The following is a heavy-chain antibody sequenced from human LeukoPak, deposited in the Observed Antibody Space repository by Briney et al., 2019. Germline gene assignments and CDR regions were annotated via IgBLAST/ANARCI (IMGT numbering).Heavy chain of an antibody. D-gene: IGHD1-26*01. Sequence: GGSLRLSCAASGFTFSSYAMSWVRQAPGKGLEWVSCISVSGGSTYYADSVKGRFTISRDNSKNTLYLQINSLRADDTAVYYCARSGSHDYWGQGALVTVSS. J-gene: IGHJ4*02. CDR3: ARSGSHDY. CDR1: GFTFSSYA. CDR2: ISVSGGST. V-gene: IGHV3-23*01.